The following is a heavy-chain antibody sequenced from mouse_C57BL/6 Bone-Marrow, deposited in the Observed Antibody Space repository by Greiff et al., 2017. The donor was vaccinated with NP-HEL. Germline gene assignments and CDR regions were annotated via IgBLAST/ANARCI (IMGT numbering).Heavy chain of an antibody. Sequence: EVQLQQSGAELMKPGASVKLSCKATGYTFTGYWIEWVKQRPGHGLEWIGDINPNNGGTSYNQKFKGKATLTVDKSSSTAYMELRSLTSEDSAVYYCASPTRNYYGSSYWYFDVWGTGTTVTVSS. CDR2: INPNNGGT. D-gene: IGHD1-1*01. CDR1: GYTFTGYW. V-gene: IGHV1-18*01. J-gene: IGHJ1*03. CDR3: ASPTRNYYGSSYWYFDV.